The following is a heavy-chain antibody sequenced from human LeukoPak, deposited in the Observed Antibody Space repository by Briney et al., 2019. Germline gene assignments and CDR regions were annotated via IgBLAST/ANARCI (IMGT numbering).Heavy chain of an antibody. J-gene: IGHJ5*02. D-gene: IGHD2-2*01. CDR2: VSYSGDGT. CDR3: AKGQSSSSSEWFDP. V-gene: IGHV3-23*01. Sequence: GGSLRLSCAASAFTFSSHDMSWVRQAPGKGLEWVSGVSYSGDGTYYADSVKGRFTVSRDNSRNTLYLQMNSLRAEDTALYYCAKGQSSSSSEWFDPWGQETLVTVSS. CDR1: AFTFSSHD.